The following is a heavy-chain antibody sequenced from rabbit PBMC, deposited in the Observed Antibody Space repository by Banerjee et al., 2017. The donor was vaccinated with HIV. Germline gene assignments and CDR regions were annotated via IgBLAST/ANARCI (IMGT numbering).Heavy chain of an antibody. V-gene: IGHV1S40*01. Sequence: QSLEESGGGLVKPGASLTLTCTASGFSFSSSYYMCWVRQAPGKGLEWIACIYAGSSGSADYASWAKGRFTISRTSSTTVTLQMTSLTAADTATYFCVRELFTTSSPFNLWGPGTLVTVS. CDR1: GFSFSSSYY. CDR2: IYAGSSGSA. D-gene: IGHD1-1*01. J-gene: IGHJ4*01. CDR3: VRELFTTSSPFNL.